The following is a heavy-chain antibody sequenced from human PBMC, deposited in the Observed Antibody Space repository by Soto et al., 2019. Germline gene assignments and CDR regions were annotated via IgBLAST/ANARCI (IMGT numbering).Heavy chain of an antibody. Sequence: ASETLSLTCTVSGGSISSGGYYWSWIRQHPGKGLEWIGYIYYSGSTYYNPSLKSRVTISVDTSKNQFSLKLSSVTAADTAVYYCARHYGYYSHYMDVWTKGTTVTVSS. D-gene: IGHD3-16*01. CDR3: ARHYGYYSHYMDV. V-gene: IGHV4-31*03. CDR1: GGSISSGGYY. CDR2: IYYSGST. J-gene: IGHJ6*03.